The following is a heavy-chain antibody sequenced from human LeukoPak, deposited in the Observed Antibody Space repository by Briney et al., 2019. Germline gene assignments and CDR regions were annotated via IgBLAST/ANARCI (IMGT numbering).Heavy chain of an antibody. CDR1: GGSISSSSSY. Sequence: PSETLSLTCTVSGGSISSSSSYWGWIRQPPGKGLEWIGSIYYSGSTYYNPSLKSRVTISVDTSKNQFSLKLSSVTAADTAVYYCASHDYGDYSFDYWGQGTLVTVSS. J-gene: IGHJ4*02. D-gene: IGHD4-17*01. V-gene: IGHV4-39*01. CDR3: ASHDYGDYSFDY. CDR2: IYYSGST.